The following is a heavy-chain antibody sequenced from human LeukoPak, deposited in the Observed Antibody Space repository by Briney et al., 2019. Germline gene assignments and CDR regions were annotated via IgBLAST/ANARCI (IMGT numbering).Heavy chain of an antibody. CDR1: GGTFSSYA. D-gene: IGHD3-10*01. CDR3: ARVRITMVRGVISRDAFDT. V-gene: IGHV1-69*05. Sequence: SVKVSCKASGGTFSSYAISWVRQAPGQGLEWMGRIIPIFGTANYAQKFQGRVTITTDESTSTAYMELSSLRSEDTAVYYCARVRITMVRGVISRDAFDTWGQGTMVTVSS. CDR2: IIPIFGTA. J-gene: IGHJ3*02.